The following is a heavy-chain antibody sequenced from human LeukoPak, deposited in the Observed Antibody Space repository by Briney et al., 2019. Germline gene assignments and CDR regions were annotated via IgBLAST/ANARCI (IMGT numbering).Heavy chain of an antibody. D-gene: IGHD3-22*01. Sequence: QTGGSLRLSCAASGFTFGSYAMHWVRQAPGKGLEWVAVISYHGSNKYYADSVKGRFTISRDNSKKTVFLQMNSLRAEDTAVYYCARGMYYYDSSDIGGGYYFDYWGQGTLVTVSS. J-gene: IGHJ4*02. V-gene: IGHV3-30-3*01. CDR3: ARGMYYYDSSDIGGGYYFDY. CDR1: GFTFGSYA. CDR2: ISYHGSNK.